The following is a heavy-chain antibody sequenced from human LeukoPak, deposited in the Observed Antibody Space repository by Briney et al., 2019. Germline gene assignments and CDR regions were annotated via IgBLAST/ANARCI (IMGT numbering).Heavy chain of an antibody. CDR3: ARAGAAAGTGNWFDP. D-gene: IGHD6-13*01. CDR1: GFTFSSYW. V-gene: IGHV3-74*01. CDR2: INSDGSST. J-gene: IGHJ5*02. Sequence: QTGGSLRLSCAASGFTFSSYWMHWVRQAPGKGLVWVSRINSDGSSTSYADSVKGRFTISRDNAKNTLYLQMNSLRAEDTAVYCCARAGAAAGTGNWFDPWGQGTLVTVSS.